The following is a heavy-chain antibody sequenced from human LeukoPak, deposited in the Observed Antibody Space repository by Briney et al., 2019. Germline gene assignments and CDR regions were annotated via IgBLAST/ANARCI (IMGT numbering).Heavy chain of an antibody. Sequence: ASVKVSCKASGYSFVTYGINWVRQVPGQGLEWMGGISGSTGKTTYAQRFQGRVTITADESTSTAYMELSSLRSEDTAVYYCARDSSSWYSSPNYGMDVWGQGTTVTVSS. V-gene: IGHV1-18*01. D-gene: IGHD6-13*01. CDR1: GYSFVTYG. CDR3: ARDSSSWYSSPNYGMDV. CDR2: ISGSTGKT. J-gene: IGHJ6*02.